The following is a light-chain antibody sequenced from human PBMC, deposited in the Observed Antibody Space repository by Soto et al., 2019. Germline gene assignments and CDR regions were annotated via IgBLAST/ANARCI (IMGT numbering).Light chain of an antibody. CDR3: CSYTRTSNHYF. J-gene: IGLJ1*01. Sequence: QSALTQPASVSRAPGQAITISCTGTSSDIGGYDYVSWYQQRPGKAPKLMIYEVRYRPSGVSNRFSGPKSGNTASLTISGLQAEDEAVYYCCSYTRTSNHYFFGSGTRSPS. CDR1: SSDIGGYDY. V-gene: IGLV2-14*01. CDR2: EVR.